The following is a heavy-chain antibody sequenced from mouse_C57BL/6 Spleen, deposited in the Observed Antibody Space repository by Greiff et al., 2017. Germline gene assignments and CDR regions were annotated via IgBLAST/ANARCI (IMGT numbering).Heavy chain of an antibody. J-gene: IGHJ2*01. Sequence: VQLQQPGAELVKPGASVKLSCKASGYTFTSYWMQWVKQRPGQGLEWIGEIDPSDGYTNYNQKFKGKATLTVDTSSSTAYMQLSSLTSEDAAVDYCARTTVVGSYWGQGTTLTVSS. CDR1: GYTFTSYW. V-gene: IGHV1-50*01. CDR2: IDPSDGYT. CDR3: ARTTVVGSY. D-gene: IGHD1-1*01.